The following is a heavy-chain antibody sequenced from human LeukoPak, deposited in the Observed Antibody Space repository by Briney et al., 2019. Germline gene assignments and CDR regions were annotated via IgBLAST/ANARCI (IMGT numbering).Heavy chain of an antibody. Sequence: PSETLSLTCTVSGGSISKYYWSWIRQPPGKGLELIGYIYFSGIPNYNPSLNNRVTISLDTSKNQFSLRLRSVTAADPAVYYCARTPPLYGTNSLEVWGQGTTVTVSS. CDR1: GGSISKYY. CDR3: ARTPPLYGTNSLEV. J-gene: IGHJ6*02. CDR2: IYFSGIP. V-gene: IGHV4-59*01. D-gene: IGHD4-23*01.